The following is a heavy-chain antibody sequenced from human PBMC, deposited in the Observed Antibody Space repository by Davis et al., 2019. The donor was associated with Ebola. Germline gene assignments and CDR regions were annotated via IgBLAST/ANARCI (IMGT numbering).Heavy chain of an antibody. V-gene: IGHV3-21*01. CDR3: ARDGGAYIAAAGTGDYYYYGMDV. D-gene: IGHD6-13*01. CDR1: GFTFRSYS. J-gene: IGHJ6*02. CDR2: ISSSSSYI. Sequence: GESPKIPCAASGFTFRSYSMNWVRQAPGKGLEWVSSISSSSSYIYYADSVKGRFTISRDNAKNSLYLQMNSLRAEDTAVYYCARDGGAYIAAAGTGDYYYYGMDVWGQGTTVTVSS.